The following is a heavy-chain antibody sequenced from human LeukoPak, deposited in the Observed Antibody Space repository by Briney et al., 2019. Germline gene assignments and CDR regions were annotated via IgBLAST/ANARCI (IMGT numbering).Heavy chain of an antibody. CDR3: ARDRQQLAYNWFDP. Sequence: SETLSLTCTVSGDSITSHYWSWIRQPPGKGLEWIGYIYYTGSTYYNPSLKSRVTISVDTSKNQFSLKLSSVTAADTAVYYCARDRQQLAYNWFDPWGQGTLVTVSS. CDR1: GDSITSHY. CDR2: IYYTGST. D-gene: IGHD6-13*01. V-gene: IGHV4-59*11. J-gene: IGHJ5*02.